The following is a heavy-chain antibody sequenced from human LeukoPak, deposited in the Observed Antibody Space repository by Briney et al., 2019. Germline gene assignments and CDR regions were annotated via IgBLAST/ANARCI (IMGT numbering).Heavy chain of an antibody. J-gene: IGHJ5*02. CDR3: ARLEWFGEHNWFDP. D-gene: IGHD3-10*01. V-gene: IGHV1-3*01. Sequence: GESLKISCKGSGYSFSTYWIGWVRQAPGQRLEWMGWINAGNGNTKYSQKLQGRVTITRDTSASTAYMELSSLRSEDTAVYYCARLEWFGEHNWFDPWGQGTLVTVSS. CDR2: INAGNGNT. CDR1: GYSFSTYW.